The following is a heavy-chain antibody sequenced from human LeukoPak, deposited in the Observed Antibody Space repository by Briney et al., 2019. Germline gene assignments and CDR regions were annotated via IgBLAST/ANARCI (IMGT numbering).Heavy chain of an antibody. CDR1: GGSISSSSYY. V-gene: IGHV4-39*07. D-gene: IGHD3-22*01. CDR3: ARRALYYYDSSGRVDAFDI. J-gene: IGHJ3*02. Sequence: SETLSLTCTVSGGSISSSSYYWGWIRQPPGKGLEWIGSIYYSGSTYYNPSLKSRVTISVDTSKNQFSLKLSSVTAADTAVYYCARRALYYYDSSGRVDAFDIWGQGTMVTVSS. CDR2: IYYSGST.